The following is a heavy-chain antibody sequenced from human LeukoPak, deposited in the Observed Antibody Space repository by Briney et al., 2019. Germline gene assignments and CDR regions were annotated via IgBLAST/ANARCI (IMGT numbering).Heavy chain of an antibody. J-gene: IGHJ2*01. CDR3: ARTEDFWSGYYAWYFDL. Sequence: SETLSLTCAVSGYSISSGYYWGWIRQPPGKGLEWSGSIYHSGSTYYNPSLKSRVTISVDTSKNQFSLKLSSVTAADTAVYYCARTEDFWSGYYAWYFDLWGRGTLVTVSS. CDR2: IYHSGST. CDR1: GYSISSGYY. D-gene: IGHD3-3*01. V-gene: IGHV4-38-2*01.